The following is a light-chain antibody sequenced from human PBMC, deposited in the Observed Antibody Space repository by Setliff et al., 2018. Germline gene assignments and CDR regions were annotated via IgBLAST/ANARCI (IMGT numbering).Light chain of an antibody. Sequence: QSVLTQPPSASGSPGQSVTISCTGTSSAVGGYNYVSWYQQHPGKAPKLMIYEVSKRPSGVPDRFSGSKSGNTASLTVSGLQAEDEADYYCSSYAGSNNPYVFGTGTKV. CDR1: SSAVGGYNY. J-gene: IGLJ1*01. CDR2: EVS. V-gene: IGLV2-8*01. CDR3: SSYAGSNNPYV.